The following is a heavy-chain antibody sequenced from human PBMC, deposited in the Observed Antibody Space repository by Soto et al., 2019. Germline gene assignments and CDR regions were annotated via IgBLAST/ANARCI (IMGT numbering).Heavy chain of an antibody. CDR3: ARPHGLTTVVTPAAFDI. Sequence: PXECLKISGKGSGYSFTNSWIGWVRQIPGKGLEWMGIIHPGDSDTRYSPSFQGQVTISADKSINTAYLQWRSLKASDTAIYYCARPHGLTTVVTPAAFDIWGQGTMVTVSS. D-gene: IGHD4-17*01. CDR2: IHPGDSDT. CDR1: GYSFTNSW. J-gene: IGHJ3*02. V-gene: IGHV5-51*01.